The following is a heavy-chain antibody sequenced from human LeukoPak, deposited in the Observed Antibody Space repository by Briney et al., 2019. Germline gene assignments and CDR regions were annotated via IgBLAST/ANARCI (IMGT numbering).Heavy chain of an antibody. J-gene: IGHJ4*02. Sequence: GGSLRLSCAASGYTFSRYWMHWVRQGPGKGLVRVSRINEDGSSTSYAESLRGRFTISRDNAKNTLYLQMNSLRAEDAAVYYCTTDTFGARDSWGQGTLVTVSS. D-gene: IGHD3-10*01. CDR2: INEDGSST. V-gene: IGHV3-74*01. CDR1: GYTFSRYW. CDR3: TTDTFGARDS.